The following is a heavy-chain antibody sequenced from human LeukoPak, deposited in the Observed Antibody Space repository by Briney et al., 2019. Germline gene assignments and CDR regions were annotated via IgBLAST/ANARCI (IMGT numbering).Heavy chain of an antibody. D-gene: IGHD3-9*01. V-gene: IGHV3-23*01. CDR1: GFIFRNYA. CDR3: AKWGDYDILTGYYVSDF. CDR2: ITGSGDTT. J-gene: IGHJ4*02. Sequence: AGGSLRLSCAASGFIFRNYAMSWVRQAPGKGLEWLSAITGSGDTTYYADSVKGRFTISRDNSKNTLYVEMNTLRAEDTAVYYCAKWGDYDILTGYYVSDFWGQGTLVTVSS.